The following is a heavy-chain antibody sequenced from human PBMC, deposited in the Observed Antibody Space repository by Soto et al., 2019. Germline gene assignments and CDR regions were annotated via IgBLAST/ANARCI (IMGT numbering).Heavy chain of an antibody. CDR2: MYAGGDT. CDR3: VSRIPSWVFDY. J-gene: IGHJ4*01. D-gene: IGHD2-21*01. Sequence: EVQLVESGGALIQPGGSLRLSCGASGLSVSDNYMGWVRQAPGRGLEWVSVMYAGGDTHYADSVKGRFTISRDKSENTLYLQMNSLRDEDTGVYFCVSRIPSWVFDYRGLGTLVTVSS. CDR1: GLSVSDNY. V-gene: IGHV3-53*01.